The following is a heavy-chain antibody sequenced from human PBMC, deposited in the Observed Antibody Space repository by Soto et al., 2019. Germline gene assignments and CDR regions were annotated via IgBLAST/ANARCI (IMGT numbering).Heavy chain of an antibody. V-gene: IGHV3-74*01. D-gene: IGHD3-10*01. CDR2: IKGDGSIT. J-gene: IGHJ6*03. CDR1: GFTFSNYW. Sequence: DEQVVESGGGLVQPGGSLRLSCTASGFTFSNYWIHWVRQASGKGLVWVSRIKGDGSITNYADSVRGRFSISRDNGKNTVYLQLDSLRAEDTAVYYCARGASGRYYRDVCGKGTTVTVS. CDR3: ARGASGRYYRDV.